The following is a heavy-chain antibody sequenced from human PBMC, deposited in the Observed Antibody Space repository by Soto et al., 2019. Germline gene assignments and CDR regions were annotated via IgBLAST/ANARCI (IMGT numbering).Heavy chain of an antibody. CDR2: ISGSGGST. V-gene: IGHV3-23*01. CDR3: AKSPYDSSGPPAVLDY. D-gene: IGHD3-22*01. Sequence: VGSLRLSCAASGFTFSSYAMSWVRQAPGKGLEWVSAISGSGGSTYYADSVKGRFTISRDNSKNTLYLQMNSLRAEDTAVYYCAKSPYDSSGPPAVLDYWGQGTLVTVSS. CDR1: GFTFSSYA. J-gene: IGHJ4*02.